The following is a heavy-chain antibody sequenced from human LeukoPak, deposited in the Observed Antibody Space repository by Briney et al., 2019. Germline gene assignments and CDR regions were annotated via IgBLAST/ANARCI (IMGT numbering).Heavy chain of an antibody. CDR1: GFTFSDYY. D-gene: IGHD3-10*01. Sequence: GGSLRLSCAASGFTFSDYYMSWIRQAPGKGLEWVSVLYSGGITYDGDSVKGRFTISRDNSKNTLYLQMNSLRTEDTAVYYCARTASGNHFEYWGQGTLVTVS. J-gene: IGHJ4*02. CDR2: LYSGGIT. V-gene: IGHV3-66*02. CDR3: ARTASGNHFEY.